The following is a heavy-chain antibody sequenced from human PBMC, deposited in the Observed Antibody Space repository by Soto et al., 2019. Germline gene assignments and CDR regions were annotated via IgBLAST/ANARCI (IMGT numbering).Heavy chain of an antibody. V-gene: IGHV1-46*03. CDR3: AALCSAGGCPPGPWN. D-gene: IGHD2-15*01. Sequence: QVVQSGAEVRKPGASVKVSCKASGYSFTTYYIHWFRQAPGQGLEWMAIINPNGGSTNSAQKFQGRVTVNRDMSASTVYMELSSLRSDDTAVYYCAALCSAGGCPPGPWNWGRGTMVTVSS. CDR2: INPNGGST. J-gene: IGHJ3*01. CDR1: GYSFTTYY.